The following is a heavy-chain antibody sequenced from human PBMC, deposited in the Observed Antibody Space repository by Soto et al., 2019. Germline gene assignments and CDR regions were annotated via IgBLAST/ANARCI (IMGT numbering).Heavy chain of an antibody. J-gene: IGHJ3*02. CDR2: IYYSGST. Sequence: QVQLQESGPGLVKPSETLSLTCTVSGGSISSYYWSWIRQPPGKGLEWIGYIYYSGSTNYNPSRKSRVTISVDTSKTQFSLKLSSVTAADTAVYYCASSIVVVPAATQRAFDIWGQGTMVTVSS. D-gene: IGHD2-2*01. CDR1: GGSISSYY. CDR3: ASSIVVVPAATQRAFDI. V-gene: IGHV4-59*08.